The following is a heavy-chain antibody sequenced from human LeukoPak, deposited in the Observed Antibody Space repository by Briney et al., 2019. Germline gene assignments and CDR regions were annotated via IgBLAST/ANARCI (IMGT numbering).Heavy chain of an antibody. CDR1: GGSFSGYY. CDR2: INHSGST. J-gene: IGHJ5*02. Sequence: SETLSLTCAVYGGSFSGYYWSWIRQPPGKGLEWIGEINHSGSTNYNPSPKSRVTISVDTSKNQFSLKLSSVTAADTAVYYCARGPQQQLVLWFDPWGQGTLVTVSS. V-gene: IGHV4-34*01. D-gene: IGHD6-13*01. CDR3: ARGPQQQLVLWFDP.